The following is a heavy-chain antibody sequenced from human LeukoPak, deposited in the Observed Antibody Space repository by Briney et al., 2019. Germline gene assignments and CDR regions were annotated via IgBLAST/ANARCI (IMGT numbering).Heavy chain of an antibody. D-gene: IGHD3-10*01. CDR3: ARGWSYYGSGRQGNSFDP. CDR2: IYHSGST. CDR1: GGSISSSNW. J-gene: IGHJ5*02. Sequence: TGTLSLTCAVSGGSISSSNWWSWVRQPPGKGLEWIGEIYHSGSTNYNPSLKSRVTISVDKSKNQFSLKLSSVTAADTAVYYCARGWSYYGSGRQGNSFDPWGQGTLVTVSS. V-gene: IGHV4-4*02.